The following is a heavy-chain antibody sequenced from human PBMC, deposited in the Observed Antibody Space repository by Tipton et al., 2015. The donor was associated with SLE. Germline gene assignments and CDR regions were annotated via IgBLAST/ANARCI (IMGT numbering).Heavy chain of an antibody. CDR1: GFTFSRYW. CDR2: IDSDGSDT. Sequence: GSLRLSCAASGFTFSRYWMHWVRQAPGKGLVWVSHIDSDGSDTSFADSVKGRFSISRDNAKNTLYLQMNSLRAEDTALYYCARDKELEWDALDIWGRGTMVTVSS. CDR3: ARDKELEWDALDI. J-gene: IGHJ3*02. D-gene: IGHD3-3*01. V-gene: IGHV3-74*01.